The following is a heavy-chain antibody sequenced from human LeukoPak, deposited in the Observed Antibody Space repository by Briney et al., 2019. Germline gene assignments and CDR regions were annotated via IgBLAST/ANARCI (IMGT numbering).Heavy chain of an antibody. CDR1: GGSFSGYY. CDR2: INHSGST. D-gene: IGHD2-21*01. CDR3: ARGGDGGGFAP. V-gene: IGHV4-34*01. Sequence: KPSETLSLTCAVYGGSFSGYYWSWIRQPPGKGLEWIGEINHSGSTNYNPSLKSRVTISVDTSKNRFSLKLSSVTAADTAVYYCARGGDGGGFAPGGQEPLVTVSS. J-gene: IGHJ5*02.